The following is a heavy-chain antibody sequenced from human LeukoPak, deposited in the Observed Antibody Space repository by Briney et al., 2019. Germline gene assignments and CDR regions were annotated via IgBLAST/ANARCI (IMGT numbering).Heavy chain of an antibody. CDR1: GYGFTTYW. CDR3: ARQRSTAYYDSSGLPYDAFDI. D-gene: IGHD3-22*01. J-gene: IGHJ3*02. V-gene: IGHV5-51*01. CDR2: IYPDDCDT. Sequence: GAALQISSKGSGYGFTTYWIGWVRPTPGKGLEWMGMIYPDDCDTRYSPSFQGQVTISADKSIRTAYLQWSSLKASDTAVYYCARQRSTAYYDSSGLPYDAFDIWGQGTMVNVSS.